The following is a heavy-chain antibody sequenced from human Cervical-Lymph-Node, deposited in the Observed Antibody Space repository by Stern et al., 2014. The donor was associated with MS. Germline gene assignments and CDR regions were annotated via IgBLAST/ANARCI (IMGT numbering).Heavy chain of an antibody. D-gene: IGHD3-22*01. CDR1: GGSVTSGYYY. CDR2: VYHSGVT. J-gene: IGHJ4*02. Sequence: QVQLVESGPGLVRPSETLSLTCDVSGGSVTSGYYYWSWIRQPPGKGLEWIGYVYHSGVTDYNPSLKGRVTISIDTSKNQFSLHLTSVTAADAAVYYCARLPASSRYGILAEYFFDYWGQGTLVIVSS. V-gene: IGHV4-61*01. CDR3: ARLPASSRYGILAEYFFDY.